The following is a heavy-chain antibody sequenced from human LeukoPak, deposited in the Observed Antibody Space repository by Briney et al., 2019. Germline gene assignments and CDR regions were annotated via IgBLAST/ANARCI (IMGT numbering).Heavy chain of an antibody. D-gene: IGHD3/OR15-3a*01. CDR3: IRDSPTGYYTDH. J-gene: IGHJ4*02. CDR1: GFTFSVYW. V-gene: IGHV3-74*01. CDR2: ISNDGSST. Sequence: GGSLKLSCAASGFTFSVYWMHWVRQAPGKGPVWVSRISNDGSSTTYADSVKGRFTISRDDAKNTVYLQMNSLRAEDTAVYYCIRDSPTGYYTDHWGQGTLVTVSS.